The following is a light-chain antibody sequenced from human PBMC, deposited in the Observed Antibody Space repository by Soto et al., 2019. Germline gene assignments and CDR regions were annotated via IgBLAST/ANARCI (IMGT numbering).Light chain of an antibody. CDR1: QNIINW. V-gene: IGKV1-5*03. J-gene: IGKJ2*01. CDR3: HQYSSYSPHT. Sequence: DIQMTQSPATLSASVGDRATITCRASQNIINWLAWYQQKPGKAPKLLIYKASSLDSGVPSRFSGSGSGTEFTLTISSLQADDFAAYYCHQYSSYSPHTFGQGTKLEIK. CDR2: KAS.